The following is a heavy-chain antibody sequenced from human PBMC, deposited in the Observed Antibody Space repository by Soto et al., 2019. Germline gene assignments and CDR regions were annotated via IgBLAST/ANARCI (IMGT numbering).Heavy chain of an antibody. D-gene: IGHD1-26*01. CDR3: AKDLKSASLGSYHSGIYSFYI. CDR2: ISGSGGST. Sequence: EVQLLESGGGLVQPGGSLRLSCAASGFTFSSYAMSWVRQAPGKGLEWVSAISGSGGSTYYADSVKGRFTISRDNSKNTLYPQMNSLRAEDTAVYYCAKDLKSASLGSYHSGIYSFYIWGQGTMVTVSS. CDR1: GFTFSSYA. V-gene: IGHV3-23*01. J-gene: IGHJ3*02.